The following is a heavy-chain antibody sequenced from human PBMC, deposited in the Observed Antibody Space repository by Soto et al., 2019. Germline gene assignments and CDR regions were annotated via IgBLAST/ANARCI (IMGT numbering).Heavy chain of an antibody. D-gene: IGHD6-13*01. J-gene: IGHJ4*02. CDR1: GATFSSYV. V-gene: IGHV1-69*01. CDR3: ARQPGSTWYYFDY. Sequence: QVQLVQSGAEVKKPAASVKVSCKASGATFSSYVISLVRQAPGQGLEWMGGIIPIFGTANYAQKFQGRVTITAVECTRTAYMELSSLRSEDTAVYYCARQPGSTWYYFDYWGQGTLVTVSS. CDR2: IIPIFGTA.